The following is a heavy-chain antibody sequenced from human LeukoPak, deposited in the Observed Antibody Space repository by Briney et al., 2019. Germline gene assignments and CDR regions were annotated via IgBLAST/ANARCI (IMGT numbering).Heavy chain of an antibody. D-gene: IGHD6-19*01. V-gene: IGHV4-30-4*01. CDR3: ARVVGIAVAAYFDY. J-gene: IGHJ4*02. Sequence: SQTLSLTCTVSGGSISSGDYYWSWIRQPPGKGLEWIGYIYYSGSTYYNPSLKSRVTMSVDTSKNQFSLKLSSVTAADTAVYYCARVVGIAVAAYFDYWGQGTLVTVSS. CDR1: GGSISSGDYY. CDR2: IYYSGST.